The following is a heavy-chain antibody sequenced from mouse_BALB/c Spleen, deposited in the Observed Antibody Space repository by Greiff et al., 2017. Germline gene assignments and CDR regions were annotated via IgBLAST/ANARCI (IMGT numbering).Heavy chain of an antibody. CDR2: IWGDGST. J-gene: IGHJ4*01. V-gene: IGHV2-6-7*01. Sequence: VHLVESGPGLVAPSQSLSITCTVSGFSLTGYGVNWVRQPPGKGLEWLGMIWGDGSTDYNSALKSRLSISKDNSKSQVFLKMNSLQTDDTARYYCARYYYGIADAMDYWGQGTSVTGSS. CDR3: ARYYYGIADAMDY. CDR1: GFSLTGYG. D-gene: IGHD1-1*01.